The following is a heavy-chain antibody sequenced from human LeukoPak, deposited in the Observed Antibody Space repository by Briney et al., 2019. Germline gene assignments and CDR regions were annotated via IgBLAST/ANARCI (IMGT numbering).Heavy chain of an antibody. J-gene: IGHJ4*02. CDR1: GGSISSGSYY. D-gene: IGHD3-3*01. V-gene: IGHV4-61*02. CDR2: IYNSGHT. CDR3: ARDNNDFWSSYPFFDY. Sequence: PSQTLSLTCTVSGGSISSGSYYWSWIRQPAGKGLEWIGRIYNSGHTNYNPSLKSRVTMSIDTSKNQFSLKLSSVTAADTAVYYCARDNNDFWSSYPFFDYWGQGTLVTVSS.